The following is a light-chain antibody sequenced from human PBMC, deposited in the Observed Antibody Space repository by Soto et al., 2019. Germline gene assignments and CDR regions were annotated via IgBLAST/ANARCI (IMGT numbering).Light chain of an antibody. Sequence: QSALTQPASVSGSPGQAITISCTGTSSDVGGYDYVSWYQQHPGKAPKLMIFDVSDRPSGVSYRFSGSKSGNTASLTISGRQAEDEADYYCSSYTSSSTLWVFGTGTKLTVL. CDR1: SSDVGGYDY. J-gene: IGLJ1*01. V-gene: IGLV2-14*01. CDR3: SSYTSSSTLWV. CDR2: DVS.